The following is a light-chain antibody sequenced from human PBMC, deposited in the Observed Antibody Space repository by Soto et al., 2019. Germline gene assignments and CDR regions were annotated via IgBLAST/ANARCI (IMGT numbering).Light chain of an antibody. Sequence: EIVMPQSPATLSVSPGERGTLSCSASQSVSSNLAWYQQKPGQAPRLLIYGASTSATGIPARFSGSGSGTEFTLTISSLQSEDFAVYYCQQDNNWPPFTFGPGTTVDIK. J-gene: IGKJ3*01. V-gene: IGKV3-15*01. CDR3: QQDNNWPPFT. CDR1: QSVSSN. CDR2: GAS.